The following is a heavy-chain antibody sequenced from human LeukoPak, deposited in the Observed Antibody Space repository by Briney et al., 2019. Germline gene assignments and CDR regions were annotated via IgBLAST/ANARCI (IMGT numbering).Heavy chain of an antibody. CDR2: INLDGSVR. CDR3: ATSDDSSGSD. J-gene: IGHJ4*02. Sequence: GGSLRLSCAASGFTFSGYWMSWVRQAPGKGLEWVANINLDGSVRHYVDSARGRFTISRDNAENSLYLQMNSLRAEDTALYYCATSDDSSGSDWGQGTLVTVSS. CDR1: GFTFSGYW. V-gene: IGHV3-7*01. D-gene: IGHD3-22*01.